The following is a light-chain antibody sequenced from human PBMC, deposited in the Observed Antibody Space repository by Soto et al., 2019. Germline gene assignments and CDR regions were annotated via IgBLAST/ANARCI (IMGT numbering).Light chain of an antibody. J-gene: IGKJ1*01. CDR2: DAS. V-gene: IGKV1-5*01. Sequence: DIRMTQSPSTLSASVVDRVTITCLASQSISAWLAWYQPKPWKAPKLLIYDASNLESGVPSRFSGSGFGTEFILTISSLQPDDFATYWCQHYGGMWTFGQGTKVDIK. CDR3: QHYGGMWT. CDR1: QSISAW.